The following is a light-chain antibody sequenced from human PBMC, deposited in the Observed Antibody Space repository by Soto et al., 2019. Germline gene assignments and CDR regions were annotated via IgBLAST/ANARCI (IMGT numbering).Light chain of an antibody. J-gene: IGLJ3*02. CDR1: NSVVGYYNL. V-gene: IGLV2-23*01. Sequence: SVLTQPAAVSGSPGQSISICCTGANSVVGYYNLVSWYQQYPGKAPKLLIYEATRRPSGASHRFSGSKSGNTASLTISGLQADDEAHYYCCSYAGSSTLVFGGGTKVTVL. CDR2: EAT. CDR3: CSYAGSSTLV.